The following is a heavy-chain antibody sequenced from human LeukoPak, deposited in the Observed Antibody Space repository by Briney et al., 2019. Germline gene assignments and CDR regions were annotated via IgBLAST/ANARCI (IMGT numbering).Heavy chain of an antibody. Sequence: PSETLSLTCTVSGGSISSSSYYWGWIRQPPGKGLEWIGSISYSGSTYYNPSLKSRVTISVDTSKNQFSLKLSSVTAADTAVYYCARDNSSSWYIGWFDPWGQGTLVTVSS. CDR1: GGSISSSSYY. CDR3: ARDNSSSWYIGWFDP. CDR2: ISYSGST. V-gene: IGHV4-39*07. D-gene: IGHD6-13*01. J-gene: IGHJ5*02.